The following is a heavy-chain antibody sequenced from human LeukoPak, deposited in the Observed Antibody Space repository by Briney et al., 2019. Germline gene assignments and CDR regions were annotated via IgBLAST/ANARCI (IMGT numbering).Heavy chain of an antibody. CDR2: INPNSGGT. J-gene: IGHJ6*02. V-gene: IGHV1-2*02. CDR3: ARIDYYYYYGMDV. CDR1: GYTFTGYY. Sequence: ASVKVSCKASGYTFTGYYMHWVRQAPGQGLEWIGWINPNSGGTNYAQKFQGRVTMTRDTSISTAYMELSRLRSDDTAVYYCARIDYYYYYGMDVWGQGTTVTVSS.